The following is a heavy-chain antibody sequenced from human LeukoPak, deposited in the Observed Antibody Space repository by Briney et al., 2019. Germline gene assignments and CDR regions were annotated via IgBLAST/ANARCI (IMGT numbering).Heavy chain of an antibody. D-gene: IGHD2-21*02. J-gene: IGHJ4*01. V-gene: IGHV3-74*01. CDR1: EFNFFSYV. Sequence: GGSLRLSCVASEFNFFSYVMRWVRQAPGQGLVWVSRIFADGSTTSYADSVKGRFTVSRDNAKNTLYLQMDSLRAEDTAVYYCARELPREVTLDYWGQGTLVTVSP. CDR3: ARELPREVTLDY. CDR2: IFADGSTT.